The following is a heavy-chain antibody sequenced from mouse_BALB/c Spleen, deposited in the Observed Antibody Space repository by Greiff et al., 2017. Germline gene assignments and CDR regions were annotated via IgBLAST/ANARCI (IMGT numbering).Heavy chain of an antibody. V-gene: IGHV1-5*01. CDR1: GYTFTSYW. D-gene: IGHD1-1*01. Sequence: VQLQQSGTVLARPGASVKMSCKASGYTFTSYWMHWVKQRPGQGLEWIGAIYPGNSDTSYNQKFKGKAKLTAVTSTSTAYMELSSLTNEDSAVYYCTRVLREGYAMDYWGQGTSVTVSS. CDR3: TRVLREGYAMDY. J-gene: IGHJ4*01. CDR2: IYPGNSDT.